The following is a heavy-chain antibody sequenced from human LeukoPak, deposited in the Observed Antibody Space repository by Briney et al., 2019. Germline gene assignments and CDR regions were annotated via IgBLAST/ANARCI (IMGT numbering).Heavy chain of an antibody. D-gene: IGHD3-3*01. CDR1: GASVSSSGYY. V-gene: IGHV4-61*08. CDR2: IYHSGST. J-gene: IGHJ4*02. CDR3: AREAAMDDFWSGPDY. Sequence: PSETLSLTCTVSGASVSSSGYYWSWIRQPPGKGLEWIGYIYHSGSTNYNPSLKSRVTISVDTSKNQFSLKLTSMTAADTAVYYCAREAAMDDFWSGPDYWGQGTLVTVSS.